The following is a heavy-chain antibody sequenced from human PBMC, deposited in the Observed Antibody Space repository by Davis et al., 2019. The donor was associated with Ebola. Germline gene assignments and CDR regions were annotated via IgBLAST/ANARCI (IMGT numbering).Heavy chain of an antibody. CDR2: INHSGST. Sequence: MPGGSLRLSCAVYGGSFSGYYWSWIRQPPGKGLEWIGEINHSGSTNYNPSLRSRVTISADTSNNQFSLKLSSVTAADTAVYYCARHFRGLSRWGQGTLVTVSS. J-gene: IGHJ4*02. CDR3: ARHFRGLSR. CDR1: GGSFSGYY. V-gene: IGHV4-34*01. D-gene: IGHD3-10*01.